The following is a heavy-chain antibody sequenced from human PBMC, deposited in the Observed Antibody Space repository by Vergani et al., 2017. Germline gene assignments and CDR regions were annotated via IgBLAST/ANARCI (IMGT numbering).Heavy chain of an antibody. J-gene: IGHJ6*02. CDR2: MYPGDSDT. Sequence: EVQLVQSGPEVKKPGESLQISCKGSGYNFTNYWIGWVRQMPGKGLEWMGIMYPGDSDTRYSPSFQGQVTISADKSISTAYLQWSSLKASDTAIYYCASNSGYDLXALFDYYYYGMDVWGQGTTVTVSS. V-gene: IGHV5-51*01. CDR1: GYNFTNYW. D-gene: IGHD5-12*01. CDR3: ASNSGYDLXALFDYYYYGMDV.